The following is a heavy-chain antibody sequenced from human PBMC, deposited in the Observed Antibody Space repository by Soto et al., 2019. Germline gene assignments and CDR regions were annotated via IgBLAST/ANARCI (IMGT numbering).Heavy chain of an antibody. CDR2: FIHSGNS. CDR3: ARHDVRGRTILGGAEF. D-gene: IGHD1-26*01. Sequence: QVQLQQWGAGLLKPSETLSLTCAVYGGSLSGYYWSWIRQPPGQALAWIGEFIHSGNSSYNPSLKSRVTIAVDTYKNHPFLILSSVTAADTAMYYCARHDVRGRTILGGAEFWGQGTLVSVSS. J-gene: IGHJ4*02. V-gene: IGHV4-34*12. CDR1: GGSLSGYY.